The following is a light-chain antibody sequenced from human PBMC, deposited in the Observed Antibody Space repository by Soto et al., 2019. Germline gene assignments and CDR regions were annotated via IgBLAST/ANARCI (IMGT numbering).Light chain of an antibody. CDR2: EVS. Sequence: QSVLTQPASVSGSPGQSITISCIGTSSDVGSYNLVSWYQQYPGKAPKLMIYEVSKRPSGVSNRFSGSKSGNTASLTISGLQAEDEADYYCCAYTNSATLVFGGGTKLTVL. CDR3: CAYTNSATLV. CDR1: SSDVGSYNL. J-gene: IGLJ3*02. V-gene: IGLV2-23*02.